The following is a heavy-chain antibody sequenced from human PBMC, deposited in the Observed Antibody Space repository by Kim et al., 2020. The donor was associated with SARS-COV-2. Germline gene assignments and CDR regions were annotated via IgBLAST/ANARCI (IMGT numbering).Heavy chain of an antibody. CDR2: IYYSGST. J-gene: IGHJ5*02. D-gene: IGHD2-15*01. CDR1: GGSISSSSYY. CDR3: ARGYCSGGSCFWATGYWFDP. V-gene: IGHV4-39*01. Sequence: SETLSLTCTVSGGSISSSSYYWGWIRQPPGKGLEWIGSIYYSGSTYYNPSLKSRVTISVDTSKNQFSLKLSSVTAADTAVYYCARGYCSGGSCFWATGYWFDPWGQGTLVTVSS.